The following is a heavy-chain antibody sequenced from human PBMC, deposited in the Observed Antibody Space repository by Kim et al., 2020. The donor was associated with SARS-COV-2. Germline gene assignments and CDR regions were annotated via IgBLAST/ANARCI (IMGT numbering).Heavy chain of an antibody. V-gene: IGHV3-30*04. CDR2: ISSVGNNQ. CDR1: GFTFSTSA. Sequence: GGSLRLSCEASGFTFSTSAIHWVRQAPGKGLEWVAVISSVGNNQYYADSVKGRFTVSRDNSKSALYLQMNSTRAEDTGVYYCTRPYCSATRCYLYIYGM. D-gene: IGHD2-15*01. J-gene: IGHJ6*01. CDR3: TRPYCSATRCYLYIYGM.